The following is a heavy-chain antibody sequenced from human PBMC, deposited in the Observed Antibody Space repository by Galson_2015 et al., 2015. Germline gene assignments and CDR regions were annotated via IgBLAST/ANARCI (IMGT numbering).Heavy chain of an antibody. Sequence: SLRLSCAASGFIFNNYEMNWVRQAPGKGLEWVSYISSTGSGGNTIYYEDSVKGRFFISRDNAKNSLYLQMNNLRAEDTAVYYCVRGGRSSMVQGVPIFDIWGQGTMVT. D-gene: IGHD3-10*01. CDR3: VRGGRSSMVQGVPIFDI. CDR2: ISSTGSGGNTI. CDR1: GFIFNNYE. J-gene: IGHJ3*02. V-gene: IGHV3-48*03.